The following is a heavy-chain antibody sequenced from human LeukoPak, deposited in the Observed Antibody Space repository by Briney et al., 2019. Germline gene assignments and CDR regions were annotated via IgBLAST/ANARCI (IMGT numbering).Heavy chain of an antibody. Sequence: PGGSLRLSCAASGFTFDDYAMHWVRQAPGKGLEWVSGISWNSGSIGYADSVKGRFTISRDNAKNSLYLQMNSLRAEDTALYYCAKGLHIVVVTAMEYWGQGTLVTVSS. J-gene: IGHJ4*02. V-gene: IGHV3-9*01. D-gene: IGHD2-21*02. CDR2: ISWNSGSI. CDR3: AKGLHIVVVTAMEY. CDR1: GFTFDDYA.